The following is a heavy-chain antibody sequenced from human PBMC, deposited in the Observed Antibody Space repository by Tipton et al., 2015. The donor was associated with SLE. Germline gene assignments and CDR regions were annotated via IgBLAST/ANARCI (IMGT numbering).Heavy chain of an antibody. CDR2: LYSGGRS. Sequence: SLRLSCAASGFTVRANYMTWVRRAPGKGLEWVSVLYSGGRSYFADSVKGRFTISRDYSKDTLFLQMNSLSVEDTAVCYCSRDSGVLLFFFMDGGGKGTTVTVSS. V-gene: IGHV3-66*02. J-gene: IGHJ6*03. CDR1: GFTVRANY. CDR3: SRDSGVLLFFFMDG. D-gene: IGHD7-27*01.